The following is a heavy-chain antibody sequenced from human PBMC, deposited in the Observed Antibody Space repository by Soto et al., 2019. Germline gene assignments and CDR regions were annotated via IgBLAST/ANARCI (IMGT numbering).Heavy chain of an antibody. J-gene: IGHJ4*02. CDR3: VCGGNFFFY. CDR1: GFTFSTYW. D-gene: IGHD3-16*01. Sequence: EVQLVESGGGLVQPGGSLRLSCAASGFTFSTYWMTWVRQPPGKGLEWVANMDQDGSETYYVDSVSGRFTVSRDNAKNSLYLQMNSLRVEDTSGYYCVCGGNFFFYWGQGPLVTVSP. CDR2: MDQDGSET. V-gene: IGHV3-7*01.